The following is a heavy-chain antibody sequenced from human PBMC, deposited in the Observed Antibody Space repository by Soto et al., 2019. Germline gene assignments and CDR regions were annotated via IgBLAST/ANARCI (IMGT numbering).Heavy chain of an antibody. V-gene: IGHV3-23*01. CDR3: ATGNGDYPPFDY. J-gene: IGHJ4*02. D-gene: IGHD4-17*01. CDR1: GFTFSSYA. Sequence: EVQLLESGGGLVQPGGSLRLSCAASGFTFSSYAMSWVRQAPGKGLEWVSAISGSGGSTYYADSVKGRFTISRDNSKNTLYLQRDSLRAEDTAVYYCATGNGDYPPFDYWGQGTLVTVSS. CDR2: ISGSGGST.